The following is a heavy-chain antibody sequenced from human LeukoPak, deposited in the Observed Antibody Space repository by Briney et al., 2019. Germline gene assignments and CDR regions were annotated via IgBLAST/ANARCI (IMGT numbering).Heavy chain of an antibody. CDR2: INWNDDE. Sequence: SGPTLVNPIQTLTLTFTIAGSSFSTSGVGVGWIRQPPGKALAWLALINWNDDERYSPSLKTRLTITNDTSENRVVLTVTNMDPVDTAACELAHVRVMGFDYTYYFDSWGQGTPVTVSS. V-gene: IGHV2-5*01. J-gene: IGHJ4*02. CDR3: AHVRVMGFDYTYYFDS. D-gene: IGHD3-3*01. CDR1: GSSFSTSGVG.